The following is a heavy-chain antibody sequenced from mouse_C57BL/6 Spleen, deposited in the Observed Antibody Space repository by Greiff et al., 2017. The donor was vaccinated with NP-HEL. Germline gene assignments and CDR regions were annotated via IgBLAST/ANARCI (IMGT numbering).Heavy chain of an antibody. J-gene: IGHJ4*01. CDR1: GYTFTEYT. CDR2: FYPGSGSI. D-gene: IGHD1-1*01. Sequence: QVHVKQSGAELVKPGASVKLSCKASGYTFTEYTIHWVKQRSGQGLEWIGWFYPGSGSIKYNEKFKDKATLTADKSSSTVYMELSRLTSEDSAVYFCARHGHYGSSYDYAMDYWGQGTSVTVSS. V-gene: IGHV1-62-2*01. CDR3: ARHGHYGSSYDYAMDY.